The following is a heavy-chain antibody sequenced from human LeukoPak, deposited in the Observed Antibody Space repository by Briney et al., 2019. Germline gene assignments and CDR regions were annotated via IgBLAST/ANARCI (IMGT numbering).Heavy chain of an antibody. CDR1: GFTFGSSG. Sequence: PGGSLRLSCVASGFTFGSSGMHWVRQAPGKGLEWVALIWCDGINEYYADSVKGRFTISRDDSKKTVDLQMTSLTVEDTAVYYCARDLYGHWLDIWGQGTVVTVST. D-gene: IGHD3-10*01. V-gene: IGHV3-33*01. CDR3: ARDLYGHWLDI. J-gene: IGHJ3*02. CDR2: IWCDGINE.